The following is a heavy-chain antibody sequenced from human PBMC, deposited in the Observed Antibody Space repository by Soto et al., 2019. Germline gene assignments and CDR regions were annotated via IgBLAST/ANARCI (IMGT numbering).Heavy chain of an antibody. Sequence: GASLKISCQGSGYSFTSYWISWVRQMPGKGLEWMGRIDPSDSYTNYSPSFQGHVTISADKSISTAYLQWSSLKAADTAMYYCARRQVVPTYYYGMDVWGQGTTVTVSS. CDR3: ARRQVVPTYYYGMDV. CDR2: IDPSDSYT. D-gene: IGHD2-2*01. CDR1: GYSFTSYW. V-gene: IGHV5-10-1*01. J-gene: IGHJ6*02.